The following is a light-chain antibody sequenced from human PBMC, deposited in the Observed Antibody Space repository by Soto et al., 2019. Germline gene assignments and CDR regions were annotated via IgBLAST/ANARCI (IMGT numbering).Light chain of an antibody. CDR1: QSISSY. Sequence: EIPVTQSASSLSASVGDRVTITCRASQSISSYLNWYQQKPGKAPKLLIYAASSRQTGVPSRFSGSGSGTDFTLTISSLEPEDVATYYCQQSYSTPWTFGQGTKV. CDR2: AAS. CDR3: QQSYSTPWT. J-gene: IGKJ1*01. V-gene: IGKV1-39*01.